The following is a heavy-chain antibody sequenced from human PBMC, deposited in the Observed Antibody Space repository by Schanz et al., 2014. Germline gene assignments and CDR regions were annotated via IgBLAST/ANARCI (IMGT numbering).Heavy chain of an antibody. J-gene: IGHJ3*02. CDR2: ISAYNGDT. D-gene: IGHD5-18*01. V-gene: IGHV1-18*01. Sequence: QVQLIQSGAEVKKPGASVKVSCKASGYTFSSYGITWVRQAPGQGLEWMGWISAYNGDTNYALKLQGRVTMTTDTSTGTAYMELRSLRSDGTALYYFTRGGYSYALSAFDIWGHGTMVTVSS. CDR1: GYTFSSYG. CDR3: TRGGYSYALSAFDI.